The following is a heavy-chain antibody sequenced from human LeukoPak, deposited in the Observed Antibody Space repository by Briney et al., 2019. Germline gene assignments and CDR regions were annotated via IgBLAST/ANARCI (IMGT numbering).Heavy chain of an antibody. CDR1: GYTLSSYY. CDR2: IKPRGGGT. J-gene: IGHJ4*02. D-gene: IGHD3-9*01. CDR3: ARALTGSRGDYFVH. Sequence: GASVKVSCKASGYTLSSYYMHWVRQAPGQGLEWMGIIKPRGGGTSYTQKFQGRVTMTRDTSTSTVYMELSSLRSEDTAVYYCARALTGSRGDYFVHWGQGTLVTVSS. V-gene: IGHV1-46*01.